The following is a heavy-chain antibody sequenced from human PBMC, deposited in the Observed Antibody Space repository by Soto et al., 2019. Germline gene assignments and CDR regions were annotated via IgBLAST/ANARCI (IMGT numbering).Heavy chain of an antibody. CDR2: INHSGST. D-gene: IGHD3-9*01. CDR1: GGSFSGYY. CDR3: ARAGGFFDFSP. Sequence: ETLSLNCAVYGGSFSGYYWSLIRQPPGKGLEWIGEINHSGSTNYNPSPKSRVTISVDTSKNQFSLKLSSVTAADTAVYYCARAGGFFDFSPWGQGTLITVSS. J-gene: IGHJ5*01. V-gene: IGHV4-34*01.